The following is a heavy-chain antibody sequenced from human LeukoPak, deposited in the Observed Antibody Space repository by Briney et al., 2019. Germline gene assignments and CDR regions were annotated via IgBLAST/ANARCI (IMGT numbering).Heavy chain of an antibody. V-gene: IGHV3-23*01. D-gene: IGHD4-23*01. J-gene: IGHJ4*02. CDR3: ARVGLSNAYGGRDY. CDR1: GFTFSTCA. Sequence: GGSLRISSAASGFTFSTCAMSWVRQAPGKGPEWVSAISDSGRNTYYVDSVKGRFTISRDNSKNMMYLQMDSLRVEDTAIYYCARVGLSNAYGGRDYWGQGTLVTVSS. CDR2: ISDSGRNT.